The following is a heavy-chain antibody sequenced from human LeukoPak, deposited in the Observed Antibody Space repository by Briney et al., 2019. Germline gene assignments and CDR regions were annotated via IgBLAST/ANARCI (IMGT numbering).Heavy chain of an antibody. J-gene: IGHJ4*02. CDR3: AKVGGYDILTGYYKYYFDY. Sequence: GGSLRLSCAASGFTFSSYAMSWVRQAPGKGLEWVSATSDSGGSTHYADSVKGRFTLSRDNSKKTLYVQMNSLRAEDTAVYYCAKVGGYDILTGYYKYYFDYWGQGTLVTVSS. V-gene: IGHV3-23*01. CDR2: TSDSGGST. CDR1: GFTFSSYA. D-gene: IGHD3-9*01.